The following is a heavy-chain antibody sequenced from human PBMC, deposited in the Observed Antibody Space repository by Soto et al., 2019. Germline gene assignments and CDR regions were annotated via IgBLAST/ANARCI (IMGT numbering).Heavy chain of an antibody. CDR1: GYSFNSYW. V-gene: IGHV5-51*01. CDR3: ARQNVNRAFDV. CDR2: IYPGDSDT. J-gene: IGHJ3*01. Sequence: GESLKISCKGSGYSFNSYWTGWVRQMPGKGLEWMGIIYPGDSDTRYSPSFQGQVTISADKSISTTYLQWSSLKASDTAMFYCARQNVNRAFDVWGQGTMVTVSS.